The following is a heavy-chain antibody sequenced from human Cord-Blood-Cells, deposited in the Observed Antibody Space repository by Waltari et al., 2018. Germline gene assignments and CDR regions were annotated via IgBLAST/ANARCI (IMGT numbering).Heavy chain of an antibody. CDR2: ISGSGGST. CDR1: GFTFSSHA. V-gene: IGHV3-23*01. Sequence: GGLVQPGGSLSLAYAASGFTFSSHAMTWVRQAPGKGLEWVSAISGSGGSTYYADSVKGRFTISRDNSKNTLYLQMNSLRAEDTAVYYRAKENSSADYWGQGTLVTVSS. J-gene: IGHJ4*02. CDR3: AKENSSADY. D-gene: IGHD6-6*01.